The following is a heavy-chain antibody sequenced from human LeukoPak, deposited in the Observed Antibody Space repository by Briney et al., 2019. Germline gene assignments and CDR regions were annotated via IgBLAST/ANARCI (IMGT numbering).Heavy chain of an antibody. CDR1: GGTFTIYA. CDR2: IIPIFGTA. V-gene: IGHV1-69*05. J-gene: IGHJ4*02. D-gene: IGHD2-8*01. CDR3: AGSLGYCTSNVCYLKY. Sequence: SVTVSFKASGGTFTIYAISWVRQAPGQGLEWMGGIIPIFGTANYAQKFQGRVTITRDMSTSTDYMELSSLRSDDTAVYYCAGSLGYCTSNVCYLKYWGQGTLVTVSS.